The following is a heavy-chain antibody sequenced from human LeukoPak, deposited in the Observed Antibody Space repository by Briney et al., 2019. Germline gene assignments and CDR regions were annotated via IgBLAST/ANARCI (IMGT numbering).Heavy chain of an antibody. CDR3: AKYGSSGFLYDAFDI. CDR1: GFTFSSYA. V-gene: IGHV3-23*01. D-gene: IGHD3-22*01. CDR2: LSASGGST. Sequence: GGSLRLSCSASGFTFSSYAMSWVRQAPGKGLEWVSGLSASGGSTYYADSVKGRFTISRGNSKNTLSLQMNSLRAEDTAIYYCAKYGSSGFLYDAFDIWGQGTVVTVSS. J-gene: IGHJ3*02.